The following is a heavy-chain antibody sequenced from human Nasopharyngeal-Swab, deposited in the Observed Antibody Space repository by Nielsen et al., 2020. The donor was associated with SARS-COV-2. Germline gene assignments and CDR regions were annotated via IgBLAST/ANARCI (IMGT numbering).Heavy chain of an antibody. J-gene: IGHJ4*02. V-gene: IGHV3-7*01. D-gene: IGHD3-16*02. Sequence: GESLKISCAASGSTFSSYWMSWVRQAPGKGLEWVAYIKQDGSEKYYVDSVKGRFTISRDNAKNSLYLQMNSLRAEDTAVYYCARALYDYVWGSYRRWYYFDYWGQGTLVTVSS. CDR1: GSTFSSYW. CDR3: ARALYDYVWGSYRRWYYFDY. CDR2: IKQDGSEK.